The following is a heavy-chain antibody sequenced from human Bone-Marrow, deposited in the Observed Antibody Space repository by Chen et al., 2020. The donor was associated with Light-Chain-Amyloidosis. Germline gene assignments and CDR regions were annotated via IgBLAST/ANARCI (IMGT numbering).Heavy chain of an antibody. J-gene: IGHJ3*02. V-gene: IGHV3-23*04. CDR1: GFAFSSYA. CDR2: VRGSGGSR. D-gene: IGHD3-9*01. Sequence: EVQLVESGGGLLQRGGSLRLSCAASGFAFSSYAMSWVRQAPGSGLEWVSLVRGSGGSRFSGDSAKFRLTIATDSCSSALCVQVLSLRANDTAVYYCAKDISYDDILPGYPADAFDIWGQGTMVTVSS. CDR3: AKDISYDDILPGYPADAFDI.